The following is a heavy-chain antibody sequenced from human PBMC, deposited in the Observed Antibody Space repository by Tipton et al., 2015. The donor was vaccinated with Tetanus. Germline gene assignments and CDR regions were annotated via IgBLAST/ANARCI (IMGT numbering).Heavy chain of an antibody. Sequence: AGLVKPSETLSLTCAVSGGSFSDFYWSWIRQPPGKGLEWIGEINHSGSANKNPSLKSRVTMSVDTSKRQFSLRLNSLTAADTAVYFCARSADNWFDPWGQGTLVTVSS. CDR1: GGSFSDFY. CDR2: INHSGSA. J-gene: IGHJ5*02. CDR3: ARSADNWFDP. V-gene: IGHV4-34*01.